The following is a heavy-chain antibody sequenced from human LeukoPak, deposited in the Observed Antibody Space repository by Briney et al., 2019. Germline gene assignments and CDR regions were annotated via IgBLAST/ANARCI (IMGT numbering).Heavy chain of an antibody. J-gene: IGHJ4*02. CDR3: ARRTGYDFWSGYDY. D-gene: IGHD3-3*01. CDR1: GGSISSSSYY. V-gene: IGHV4-39*01. CDR2: IYYSGST. Sequence: SETLSLTCTVSGGSISSSSYYWGWIRQPPGKGLEWIGSIYYSGSTYYNPSLKSRVTISVDTSKNQFSLKLSSVTAADTAVYYCARRTGYDFWSGYDYWGQGTLVTVSS.